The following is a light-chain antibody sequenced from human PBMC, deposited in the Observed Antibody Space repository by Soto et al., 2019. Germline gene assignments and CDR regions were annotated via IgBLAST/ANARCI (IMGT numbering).Light chain of an antibody. CDR1: QSVSKNY. J-gene: IGKJ1*01. CDR2: GAS. Sequence: EIVLTQSPGTLYLSPGERAALACRASQSVSKNYLAWYRQKPGQAPRLLIYGASNRATGIPDRFSGSGSGTDFTLTISRLEPEDFAVYYCQQYGSSGTFGQGTKVDIK. CDR3: QQYGSSGT. V-gene: IGKV3-20*01.